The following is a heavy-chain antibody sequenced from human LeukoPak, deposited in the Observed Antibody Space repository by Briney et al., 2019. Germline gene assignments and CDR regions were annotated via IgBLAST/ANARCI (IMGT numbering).Heavy chain of an antibody. CDR2: ISAYNGDT. CDR3: ARDGYTFGGVKTRFDF. V-gene: IGHV1-18*01. D-gene: IGHD3-16*01. J-gene: IGHJ4*02. CDR1: GYTFTNYG. Sequence: ASVKVSCKASGYTFTNYGISWVRQAPGQGLERMGWISAYNGDTKYAQKLQGRVTMTTDTSTSTAYMELRSLRSDDTAVYYCARDGYTFGGVKTRFDFWGQGTLVTVSS.